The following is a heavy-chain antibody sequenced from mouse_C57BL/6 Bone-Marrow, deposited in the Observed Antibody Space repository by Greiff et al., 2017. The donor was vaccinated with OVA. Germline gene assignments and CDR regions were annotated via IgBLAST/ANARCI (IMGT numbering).Heavy chain of an antibody. CDR2: IYPGSGNT. Sequence: VQLQQSGPELVKPGASVKISCKASGYSFTSYYIHWVKQRPGQGLEWIGWIYPGSGNTKYNEKFKGKATLTADTSSSTAYMQLSSLTSEDSAVYYCAGGFITTVVDLWYFDVWGTGTTVTVSS. J-gene: IGHJ1*03. V-gene: IGHV1-66*01. CDR1: GYSFTSYY. CDR3: AGGFITTVVDLWYFDV. D-gene: IGHD1-1*01.